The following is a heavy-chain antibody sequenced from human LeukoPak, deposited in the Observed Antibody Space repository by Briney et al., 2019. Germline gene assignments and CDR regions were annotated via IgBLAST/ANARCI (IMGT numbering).Heavy chain of an antibody. Sequence: ASVKVSCRASGHAFNNYGISWVRQAPGQGLEWMGWISTYNIDTKYAEKFQDRVTLTKDTSTSTAYMELKSLRHDDTAVYFCARDLPPWEQWGQGTLVSVSS. CDR2: ISTYNIDT. V-gene: IGHV1-18*01. J-gene: IGHJ4*02. CDR3: ARDLPPWEQ. D-gene: IGHD1-26*01. CDR1: GHAFNNYG.